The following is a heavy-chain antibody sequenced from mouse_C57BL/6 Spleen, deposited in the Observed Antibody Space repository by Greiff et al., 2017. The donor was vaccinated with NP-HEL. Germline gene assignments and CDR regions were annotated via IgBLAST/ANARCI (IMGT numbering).Heavy chain of an antibody. Sequence: EVMLVESGGGLVKPGGSLKLSCAASGFTFSSYAMSWVRQTPEKRLEWVATISDGGSYTYYPDNVKGRFTISRDNAKNNLYLQMSHLKSEDTAMYYCARDLWSYAMDYWGQGTSVTGSS. CDR3: ARDLWSYAMDY. D-gene: IGHD1-1*02. V-gene: IGHV5-4*01. CDR1: GFTFSSYA. J-gene: IGHJ4*01. CDR2: ISDGGSYT.